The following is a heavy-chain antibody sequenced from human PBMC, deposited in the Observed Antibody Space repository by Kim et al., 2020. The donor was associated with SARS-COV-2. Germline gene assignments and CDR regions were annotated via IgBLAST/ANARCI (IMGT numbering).Heavy chain of an antibody. CDR3: ARARSGVAPFDY. V-gene: IGHV1-69*04. D-gene: IGHD3-10*01. Sequence: NYAPKFQGRVTITADKSTSTADMELSGLRSEDTAVDYCARARSGVAPFDYWGQGTLVTVSS. J-gene: IGHJ4*02.